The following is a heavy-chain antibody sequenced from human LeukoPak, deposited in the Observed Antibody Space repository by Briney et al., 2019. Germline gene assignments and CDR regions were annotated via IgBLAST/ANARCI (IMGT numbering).Heavy chain of an antibody. CDR2: MSGSGGPT. V-gene: IGHV3-23*01. CDR3: AKERLTTTCFDY. CDR1: GFSFGTYS. J-gene: IGHJ4*02. Sequence: GGSLRLSCAASGFSFGTYSMTWVRQAPGRGLEWVSIMSGSGGPTHCADSVKGRFTISRDNSKNTLYLQMNSLRAEDTAVYYCAKERLTTTCFDYWGQGTLVTVSS. D-gene: IGHD1-26*01.